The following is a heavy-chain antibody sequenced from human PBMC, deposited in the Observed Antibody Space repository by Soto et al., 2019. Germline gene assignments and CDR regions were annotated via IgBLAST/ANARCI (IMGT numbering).Heavy chain of an antibody. CDR2: IWYDGSNK. CDR1: GFTFSSYG. D-gene: IGHD1-26*01. J-gene: IGHJ6*02. CDR3: ARAIVGATKSLHYGMDV. V-gene: IGHV3-33*01. Sequence: SLRLSCAASGFTFSSYGMHWVRQAPGKGLEWVAVIWYDGSNKYYADSVKGRFTISRDNSKNTLYLQMNSLRAEDTAVYYCARAIVGATKSLHYGMDVWGQGTTVTVSS.